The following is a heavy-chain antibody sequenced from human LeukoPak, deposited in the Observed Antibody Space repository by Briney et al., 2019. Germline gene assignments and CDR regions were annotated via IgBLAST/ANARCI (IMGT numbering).Heavy chain of an antibody. CDR2: IYTSGST. CDR1: GGSISSYY. Sequence: SETLSLTCTVSGGSISSYYWSWIRQPAGKGLEWIGRIYTSGSTNYNPSLKSRVTMSVDTSKNQFSLKLSSVTAADTAVYFCAREDYYNSGGYYLDYWGQGTLVTVSS. CDR3: AREDYYNSGGYYLDY. J-gene: IGHJ4*02. V-gene: IGHV4-4*07. D-gene: IGHD3-22*01.